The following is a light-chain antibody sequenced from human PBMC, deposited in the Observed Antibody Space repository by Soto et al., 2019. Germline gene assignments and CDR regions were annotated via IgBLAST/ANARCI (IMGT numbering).Light chain of an antibody. Sequence: DIQMTQSPSSLSASVGDRVTITCRASQTSATYINWYQQKSGSAPRLLIYEASGLQSGVPSRFSGSGSGTDFTLTISSLQPEDFATYYCQQSYSTPITFGQRTRLEIK. J-gene: IGKJ5*01. V-gene: IGKV1-39*01. CDR2: EAS. CDR1: QTSATY. CDR3: QQSYSTPIT.